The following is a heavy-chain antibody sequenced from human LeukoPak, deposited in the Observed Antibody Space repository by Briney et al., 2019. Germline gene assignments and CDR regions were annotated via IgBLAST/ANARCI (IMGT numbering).Heavy chain of an antibody. Sequence: GGSLRLSCAASGFTFSSYAVHWVRQAPGKGLEWVAVISYDGSNKYYADSVKGRFTISRDNSKNTLYLQMNSLRAEDTAVYYCAREYYDILTGYYNVATGVDYWGQGTLVTVSS. V-gene: IGHV3-30-3*01. CDR2: ISYDGSNK. CDR3: AREYYDILTGYYNVATGVDY. J-gene: IGHJ4*02. CDR1: GFTFSSYA. D-gene: IGHD3-9*01.